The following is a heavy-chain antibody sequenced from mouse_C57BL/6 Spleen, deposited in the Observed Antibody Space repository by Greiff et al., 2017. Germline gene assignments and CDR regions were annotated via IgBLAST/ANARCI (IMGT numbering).Heavy chain of an antibody. V-gene: IGHV3-6*01. J-gene: IGHJ3*01. Sequence: EVQLQESGPGLVKPSQSLSLTCSVTGYSITSGYYWNWIRQFPGNKLEWMGYISYDGSNNYNPSLKNRISITRDTSKNQFFLKLNSVTTEDTATYYCARYRGFAYWGQGTLVTVSA. CDR2: ISYDGSN. D-gene: IGHD2-12*01. CDR3: ARYRGFAY. CDR1: GYSITSGYY.